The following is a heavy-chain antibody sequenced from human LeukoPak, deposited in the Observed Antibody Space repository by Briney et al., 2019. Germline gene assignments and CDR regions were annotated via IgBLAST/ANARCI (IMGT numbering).Heavy chain of an antibody. CDR1: GFTLRGYA. Sequence: GGSLRLSCAAPGFTLRGYAMRWFRQAPGKGLEYVSAISSNGGSTYYANSVKGRFTISRDNSKNTLYLQMGSLRAEDMAVYYCVSGNSDYWGQGTLVTVSS. CDR3: VSGNSDY. D-gene: IGHD4-23*01. CDR2: ISSNGGST. V-gene: IGHV3-64*01. J-gene: IGHJ4*02.